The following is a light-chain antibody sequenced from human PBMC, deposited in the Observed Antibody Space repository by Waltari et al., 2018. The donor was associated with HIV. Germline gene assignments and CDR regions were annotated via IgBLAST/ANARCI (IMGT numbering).Light chain of an antibody. CDR1: QDITTS. V-gene: IGKV1-12*01. CDR2: AAS. CDR3: QQASSFPLS. Sequence: IQMTQSPSSLSASVGDRVLITCRASQDITTSLAWYQLKPGGPPRLLIFAASGLHGGVPPRFSGSASGTVFALTISNLQPEDSATYYCQQASSFPLSFGGGTKVEI. J-gene: IGKJ4*01.